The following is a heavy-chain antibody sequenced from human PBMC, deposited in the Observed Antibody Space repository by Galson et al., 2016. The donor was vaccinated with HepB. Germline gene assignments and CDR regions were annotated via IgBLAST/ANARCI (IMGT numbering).Heavy chain of an antibody. CDR2: IWYDGSRT. J-gene: IGHJ4*02. Sequence: SLRLSCAASGFTFSSYGMHWVRQAPGKGLEWVAVIWYDGSRTYYGDSVKGRFTISRDNSKNTLYLQMNSLRAEDTAVYYCARVKVPAAIGPHLDNWGQGTQVTVPP. D-gene: IGHD2-2*02. CDR3: ARVKVPAAIGPHLDN. V-gene: IGHV3-33*01. CDR1: GFTFSSYG.